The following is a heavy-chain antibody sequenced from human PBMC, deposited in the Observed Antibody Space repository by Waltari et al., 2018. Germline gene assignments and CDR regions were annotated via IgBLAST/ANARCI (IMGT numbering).Heavy chain of an antibody. CDR1: GFTFSSYA. Sequence: QVQLVESGGGVVQPGRSLRLSCAASGFTFSSYAMHWVRQAPGKGLEWVAVISYDGSNKYYADSVKGRFTISRDNSKNTLYLQMNSLRAEDTAVYYCARDQFPHWDSSGWYAFDIWGQGTMVTVSS. J-gene: IGHJ3*02. CDR3: ARDQFPHWDSSGWYAFDI. V-gene: IGHV3-30-3*01. D-gene: IGHD6-19*01. CDR2: ISYDGSNK.